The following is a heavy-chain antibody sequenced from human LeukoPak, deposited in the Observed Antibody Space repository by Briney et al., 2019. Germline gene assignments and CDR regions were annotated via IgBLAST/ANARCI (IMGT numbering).Heavy chain of an antibody. J-gene: IGHJ4*02. CDR2: ISYDGSNK. CDR3: ARVLRTRYFDWLSPDY. Sequence: GRSLRLSCAASGFTFSSYGMHWVRQAPGKGLEWVAVISYDGSNKYYADSVRGRFTISRDNSKNTLYLQMNSLRAEDTAVYYCARVLRTRYFDWLSPDYWGQGTLVTVSS. CDR1: GFTFSSYG. V-gene: IGHV3-30*03. D-gene: IGHD3-9*01.